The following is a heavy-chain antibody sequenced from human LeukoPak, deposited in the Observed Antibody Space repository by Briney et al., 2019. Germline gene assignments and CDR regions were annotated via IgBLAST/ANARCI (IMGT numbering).Heavy chain of an antibody. CDR1: GFTFTSSA. Sequence: SVKVSCKASGFTFTSSAMQWVRQARGQRLEWIGWIVVGSGNTNYAQKFQERVTITRDMSTSTAYLELSSLRSEDTAVYYCAAALEYQLLKGYFDLWGRGTLVTVSS. J-gene: IGHJ2*01. CDR3: AAALEYQLLKGYFDL. D-gene: IGHD2-2*01. CDR2: IVVGSGNT. V-gene: IGHV1-58*02.